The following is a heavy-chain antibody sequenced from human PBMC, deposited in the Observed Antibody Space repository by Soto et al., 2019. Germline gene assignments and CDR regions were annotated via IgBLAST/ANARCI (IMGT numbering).Heavy chain of an antibody. J-gene: IGHJ4*02. CDR3: XXVXXXXXXXXXLGFXY. CDR1: XYXXXXXS. V-gene: IGHV1-24*01. D-gene: IGHD7-27*01. CDR2: FDPEDGET. Sequence: QVQLVXXGAEVXKPGASVKVSCKXSXYXXXXXSXXXVXQXXGXGLEWXGGFDPEDGETIYAQKFQGRVTMTEDTSTDTAYMELSSLRSEDXAVXXXXXVXXXXXXXXXLGFXYWGQGTLVTVSS.